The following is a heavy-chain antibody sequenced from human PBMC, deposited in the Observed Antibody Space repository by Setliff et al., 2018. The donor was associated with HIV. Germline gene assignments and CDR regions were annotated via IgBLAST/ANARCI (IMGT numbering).Heavy chain of an antibody. CDR2: ISSSSRSK. V-gene: IGHV3-21*01. CDR1: GFTFSTYS. J-gene: IGHJ4*02. Sequence: GESLKISCDASGFTFSTYSMNWVRQAPGKGLEWVSSISSSSRSKYYADSVKGRFTISRDNAKNSLYLQMNSLRAEDTAVYYCARDHGYSYGTIDYWGQGTLVTVSS. D-gene: IGHD5-18*01. CDR3: ARDHGYSYGTIDY.